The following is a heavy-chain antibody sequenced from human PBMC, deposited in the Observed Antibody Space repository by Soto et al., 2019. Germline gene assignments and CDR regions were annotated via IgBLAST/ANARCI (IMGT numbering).Heavy chain of an antibody. CDR1: GGSLREFGHF. D-gene: IGHD3-16*01. V-gene: IGHV4-31*03. CDR2: STYTGVT. CDR3: ATDSGGPPLNRFDS. J-gene: IGHJ5*01. Sequence: PSETLSLTCTVSGGSLREFGHFWTWIRQRPGRGLEWIGYSTYTGVTYYSPSLQSRISISVDTSKNQFSLTLNSVTAADTAVYYRATDSGGPPLNRFDSWGHGTLVTVSS.